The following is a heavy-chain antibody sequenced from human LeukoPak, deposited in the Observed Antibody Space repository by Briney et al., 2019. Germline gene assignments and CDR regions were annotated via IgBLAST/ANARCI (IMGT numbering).Heavy chain of an antibody. D-gene: IGHD3-10*01. J-gene: IGHJ4*02. CDR2: IIPIFGRA. Sequence: ASVKVSCKASGGTFSSYAISWVRQAPGQGLEWMGRIIPIFGRANYAQKFQGRVTITTDEYTSTAYMELSSLRSEDTAVYYCARVRTGASVFDYWGQGTLVTVSS. CDR1: GGTFSSYA. V-gene: IGHV1-69*05. CDR3: ARVRTGASVFDY.